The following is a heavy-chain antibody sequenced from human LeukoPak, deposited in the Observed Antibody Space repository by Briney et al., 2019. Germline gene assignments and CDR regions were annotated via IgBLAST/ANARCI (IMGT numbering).Heavy chain of an antibody. CDR3: ARDLYYDIFTGGGDDAFDI. CDR1: GFTFSDYY. V-gene: IGHV3-11*06. J-gene: IGHJ3*02. D-gene: IGHD3-9*01. CDR2: ISSSSSYT. Sequence: PGGSLRLSCAASGFTFSDYYMSWIRQAPGKGLEWVSYISSSSSYTNYADSVKGRFTISRDNAKNSLYLQMNSLRAEDTAVYYCARDLYYDIFTGGGDDAFDIWGQGTMVTVSS.